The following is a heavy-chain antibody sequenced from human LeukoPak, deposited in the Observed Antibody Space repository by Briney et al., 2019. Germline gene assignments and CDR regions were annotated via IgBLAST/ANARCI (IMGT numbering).Heavy chain of an antibody. CDR1: GYSISSGYY. J-gene: IGHJ4*02. CDR2: IYHSGST. V-gene: IGHV4-38-2*01. D-gene: IGHD2-2*01. Sequence: SETLSLTCAVSGYSISSGYYWGWIRQPPGKGLEWIGSIYHSGSTYYNPSLKSRVTISVDTSKNQFSLKLSSVTAADTAVYYCASLGYCSSTSCFNFDYWGRGTLVTVSS. CDR3: ASLGYCSSTSCFNFDY.